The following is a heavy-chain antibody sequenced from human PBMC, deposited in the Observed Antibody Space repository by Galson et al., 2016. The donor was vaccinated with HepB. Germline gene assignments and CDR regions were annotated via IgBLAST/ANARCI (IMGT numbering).Heavy chain of an antibody. V-gene: IGHV1-2*02. J-gene: IGHJ4*02. D-gene: IGHD5-24*01. CDR3: ARWATSIDGPRSDY. CDR1: GYTFTAYY. CDR2: INPNSGGT. Sequence: SVKVSCKASGYTFTAYYIHWVRQAPGQGLEWMGWINPNSGGTKYAQKFQGRVTMTRDTSISTAYMELSRLRSDDTAVFYCARWATSIDGPRSDYWGQGTLVTVSS.